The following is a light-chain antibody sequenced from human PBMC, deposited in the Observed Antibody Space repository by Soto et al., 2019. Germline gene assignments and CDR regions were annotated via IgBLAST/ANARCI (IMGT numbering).Light chain of an antibody. J-gene: IGKJ5*01. CDR1: QSLVHSDGIAY. Sequence: DVVMTQSPLSLPVTLGQPASISCRSNQSLVHSDGIAYFSWFQQRPGRSPRRLIYKVSNRDSGVPARFSGSGSGTDFALKISRVEAEDVGVYYCMKGTHWPINFGQGTRREIK. CDR2: KVS. CDR3: MKGTHWPIN. V-gene: IGKV2-30*02.